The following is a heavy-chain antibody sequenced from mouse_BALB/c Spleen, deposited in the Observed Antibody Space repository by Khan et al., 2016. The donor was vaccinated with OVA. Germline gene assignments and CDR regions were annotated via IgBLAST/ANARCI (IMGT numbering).Heavy chain of an antibody. Sequence: EVELVESGGDLVKPGGSLKLSCAASGFTFSSYSMSWVRQTPDKRLEWVANISSGGDYTSYPDSVKGRFTISRDNAKHTLYLQMNSLRSEDTAMYYCASHLTGSFAYWGQGTLVTVSA. CDR1: GFTFSSYS. CDR2: ISSGGDYT. CDR3: ASHLTGSFAY. J-gene: IGHJ3*01. D-gene: IGHD4-1*01. V-gene: IGHV5-6*01.